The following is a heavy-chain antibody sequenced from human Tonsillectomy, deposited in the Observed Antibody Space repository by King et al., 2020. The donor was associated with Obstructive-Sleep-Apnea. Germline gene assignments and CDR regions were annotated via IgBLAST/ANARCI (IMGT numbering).Heavy chain of an antibody. CDR1: GFTFSSYA. V-gene: IGHV3-23*04. Sequence: VQLVESGGGLVQPGGSLRLSCAASGFTFSSYAMSWVRQAPGKGLEWVSSISGIGGITNYADSVKGRFTISRDNSKNTLYLQMNSLRDEDTAVYYCAKGYCTNGVCYFDYWGQGTLVTVSS. D-gene: IGHD2-8*01. CDR2: ISGIGGIT. CDR3: AKGYCTNGVCYFDY. J-gene: IGHJ4*02.